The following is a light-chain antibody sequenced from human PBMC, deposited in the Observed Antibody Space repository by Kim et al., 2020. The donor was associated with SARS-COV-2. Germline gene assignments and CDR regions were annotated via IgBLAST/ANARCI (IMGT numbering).Light chain of an antibody. CDR2: YDS. J-gene: IGLJ3*02. V-gene: IGLV3-21*04. CDR1: NIGSKS. CDR3: QVWDSSSDHRV. Sequence: SYELTQPPSVSVAPGKTARITCGGNNIGSKSVHWYQQKPGQAPVLVIYYDSDRPSGIPERFSGSNSGNTATLTISRVEAGDEADYYCQVWDSSSDHRVFDGRTMMTVL.